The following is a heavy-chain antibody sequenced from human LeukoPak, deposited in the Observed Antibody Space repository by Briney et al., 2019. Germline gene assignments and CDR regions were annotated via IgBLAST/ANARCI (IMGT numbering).Heavy chain of an antibody. D-gene: IGHD2-8*01. V-gene: IGHV3-7*01. CDR1: GFTFSSYW. CDR2: IKQDGSEK. Sequence: GGSLRLSCAASGFTFSSYWMSWVRQAPGKGLEWVANIKQDGSEKYYVDSVKGRFTISRDNAKNSLYLQMNSLRAEDTAVYYCARDDALHALVVDYWGQGTLVTVSS. J-gene: IGHJ4*02. CDR3: ARDDALHALVVDY.